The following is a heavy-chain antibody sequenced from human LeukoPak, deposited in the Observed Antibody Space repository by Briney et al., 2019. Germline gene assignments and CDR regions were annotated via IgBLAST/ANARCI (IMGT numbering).Heavy chain of an antibody. CDR1: GYTFTSYD. CDR2: ISTYNGNT. CDR3: ARDSAPIVVVAATPGY. V-gene: IGHV1-18*01. Sequence: ASVKVSCKASGYTFTSYDINWVRQAPGQGLEWMGWISTYNGNTNYAQKLQGRVTMTTDTSTSTAYMELRSLRSDDTAVYYCARDSAPIVVVAATPGYWGQGTLVTVSS. D-gene: IGHD2-15*01. J-gene: IGHJ4*02.